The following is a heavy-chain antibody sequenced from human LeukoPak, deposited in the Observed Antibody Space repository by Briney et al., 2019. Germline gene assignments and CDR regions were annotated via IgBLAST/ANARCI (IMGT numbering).Heavy chain of an antibody. CDR2: ISGSGGST. J-gene: IGHJ4*02. CDR3: AKDPCHGSYRYDFSCRYFDY. D-gene: IGHD3-16*02. CDR1: GFTFSSYA. Sequence: GGSLRLSCAASGFTFSSYAMSWVRQAPGKGLEWVSAISGSGGSTYYADSVKGRFTISRDNSKNTLCLQMNSLRAEDTAVYYCAKDPCHGSYRYDFSCRYFDYWGQGTLVTVSS. V-gene: IGHV3-23*01.